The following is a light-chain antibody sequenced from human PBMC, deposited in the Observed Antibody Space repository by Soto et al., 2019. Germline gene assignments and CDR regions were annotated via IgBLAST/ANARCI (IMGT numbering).Light chain of an antibody. CDR1: QGISSF. V-gene: IGKV1-8*01. Sequence: AIRMTQSPSSISASTGDRVTITCRASQGISSFLAWHQQKPGKAPKFLIYAASTLQSGVPSRFSGSGSVTDFTLTISSLQSEDFATYYCQQYYSYPLTFGGGTKVEIK. J-gene: IGKJ4*01. CDR3: QQYYSYPLT. CDR2: AAS.